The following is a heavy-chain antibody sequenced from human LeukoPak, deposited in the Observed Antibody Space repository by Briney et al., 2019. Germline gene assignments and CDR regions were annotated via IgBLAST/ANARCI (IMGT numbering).Heavy chain of an antibody. J-gene: IGHJ4*02. CDR1: GYTFTSYA. D-gene: IGHD6-19*01. CDR2: INAGNGNT. Sequence: ASVNVSCKASGYTFTSYAMHWVRQAPGQRLEWMGWINAGNGNTKYSQKFQGRVTITRDTSASTAYTELSSLRSEDTAVYYCARDPRIAVAGELDYWGQGTLVTVSS. V-gene: IGHV1-3*01. CDR3: ARDPRIAVAGELDY.